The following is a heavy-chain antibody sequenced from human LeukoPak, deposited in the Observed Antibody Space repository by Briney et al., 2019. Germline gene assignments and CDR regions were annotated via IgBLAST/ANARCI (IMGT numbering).Heavy chain of an antibody. D-gene: IGHD4-17*01. J-gene: IGHJ4*02. CDR2: IYSSGST. CDR1: GGSISTYY. CDR3: ARERTLSTVTTFRRGSSHLYYFDY. Sequence: SETLSLTCTVSGGSISTYYWSWIRQPAGKGLEWIGRIYSSGSTDYNPSLKSRVTMSIDTSKNQFSLKLSSVTAADTAMYYCARERTLSTVTTFRRGSSHLYYFDYWGQGTLVTVSS. V-gene: IGHV4-4*07.